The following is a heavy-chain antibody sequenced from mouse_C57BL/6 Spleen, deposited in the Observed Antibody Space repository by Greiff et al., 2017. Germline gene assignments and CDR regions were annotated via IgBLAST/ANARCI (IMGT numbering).Heavy chain of an antibody. CDR2: IYPGDGDT. J-gene: IGHJ2*01. V-gene: IGHV1-82*01. CDR1: GYAFSSSW. CDR3: ARTENKNYFDY. Sequence: QVQLQQSGPELVKPGASVKISCKASGYAFSSSWMNWVKQRPGKGLEWIGRIYPGDGDTNYNGKFKGKATLTADKSSSTAYMQLSSLTSEDSAVYFCARTENKNYFDYWGQGTTLTVSS.